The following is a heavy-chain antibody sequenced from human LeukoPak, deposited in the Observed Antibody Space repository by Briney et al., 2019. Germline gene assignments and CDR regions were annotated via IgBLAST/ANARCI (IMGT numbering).Heavy chain of an antibody. V-gene: IGHV4-4*02. CDR2: IPNSGNT. CDR1: GASMSRSDW. Sequence: SGTLSLTCAVSGASMSRSDWWTWVRQPPGKGLEWIGEIPNSGNTNYNPSLESRVTISLDKSKNQFSLNLSSVTAADTAVYYCARGYYYGSGRPGDNWFDPWGQGMLVTISA. J-gene: IGHJ5*02. D-gene: IGHD3-10*01. CDR3: ARGYYYGSGRPGDNWFDP.